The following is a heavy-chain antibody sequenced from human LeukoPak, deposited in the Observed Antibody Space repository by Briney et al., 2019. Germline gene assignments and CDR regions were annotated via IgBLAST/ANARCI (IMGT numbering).Heavy chain of an antibody. CDR2: IYTGGGA. J-gene: IGHJ3*01. CDR3: ASQRRVDLGYAFNL. D-gene: IGHD3-9*01. V-gene: IGHV3-66*04. CDR1: GFTFSSYS. Sequence: GGSLRLSCAASGFTFSSYSMNWVRQAPGKGLEWVAVIYTGGGAYYADSVKGRFTISRDNSPNTLYLQMNSLRADDTAVYYCASQRRVDLGYAFNLWGQGTLVTVSS.